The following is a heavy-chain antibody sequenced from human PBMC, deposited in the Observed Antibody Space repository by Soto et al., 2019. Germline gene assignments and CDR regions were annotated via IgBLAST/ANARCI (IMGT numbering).Heavy chain of an antibody. V-gene: IGHV1-18*01. J-gene: IGHJ5*02. CDR3: ARDHYGSGSYYNVRWFDP. Sequence: ASVKVSCKASGYTFTSYGISWVRQAPGQGLEWMGWISAYNGNTNYAQKLQGRVTMTTDTSTSTACMELRSLRSDDTAVYYCARDHYGSGSYYNVRWFDPWGQGTLVTVSS. CDR2: ISAYNGNT. D-gene: IGHD3-10*01. CDR1: GYTFTSYG.